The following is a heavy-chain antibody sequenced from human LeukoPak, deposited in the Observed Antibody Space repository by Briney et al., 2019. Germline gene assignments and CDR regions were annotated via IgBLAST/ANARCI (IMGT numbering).Heavy chain of an antibody. Sequence: GGSLRLSCAASGFTFSSYSMNWVRQAPGKGLEWVSAISGSGGNTDYADSVKGRFTISRDNSKNTLYLQMNSLRAEDTAVYYCTKRLCSSGCRGFDYWGQGALVTVSS. CDR1: GFTFSSYS. V-gene: IGHV3-23*01. D-gene: IGHD6-19*01. CDR2: ISGSGGNT. J-gene: IGHJ4*02. CDR3: TKRLCSSGCRGFDY.